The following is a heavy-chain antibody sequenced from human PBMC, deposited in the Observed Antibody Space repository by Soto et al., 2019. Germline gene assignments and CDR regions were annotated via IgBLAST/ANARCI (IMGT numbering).Heavy chain of an antibody. CDR1: GYSFTSYW. Sequence: GESLKISCKGSGYSFTSYWISWVRQMPGKGLEWMGRIDPSDSYTNYSPSFQGHVTISADKSISTAYLQWSSLKASDTAMYYCARHPPGLGYCSSTSCYTRYYGMDVWGQGTTVTVS. CDR3: ARHPPGLGYCSSTSCYTRYYGMDV. J-gene: IGHJ6*02. D-gene: IGHD2-2*02. CDR2: IDPSDSYT. V-gene: IGHV5-10-1*01.